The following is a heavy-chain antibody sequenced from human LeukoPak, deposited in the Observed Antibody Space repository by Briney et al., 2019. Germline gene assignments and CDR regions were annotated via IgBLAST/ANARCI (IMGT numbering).Heavy chain of an antibody. CDR3: TTVGTGEHYFDTSGPPGY. Sequence: GGSLRLSCVASGFTFSDAWMTWVRQAPGKGLDWVGRIKSKTDGGTTDYAGPVKGRFIIPRDDSKNTLYLQMNSLKTEDTAIYYCTTVGTGEHYFDTSGPPGYWGQGTLVTVSS. CDR1: GFTFSDAW. CDR2: IKSKTDGGTT. J-gene: IGHJ4*02. D-gene: IGHD3-22*01. V-gene: IGHV3-15*01.